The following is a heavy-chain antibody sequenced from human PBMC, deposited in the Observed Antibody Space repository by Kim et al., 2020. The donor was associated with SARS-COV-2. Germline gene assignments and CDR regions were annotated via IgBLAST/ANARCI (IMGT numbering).Heavy chain of an antibody. V-gene: IGHV7-4-1*02. J-gene: IGHJ4*02. CDR3: ARDGFDY. Sequence: NTGNPTYAQGLQGRFVFSLDTSVSTAYLQISSLKAEDTAVYYCARDGFDYWGQGTLVTVSS. CDR2: NTGNP.